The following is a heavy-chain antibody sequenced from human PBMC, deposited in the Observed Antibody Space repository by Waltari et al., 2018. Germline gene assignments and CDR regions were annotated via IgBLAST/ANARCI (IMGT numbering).Heavy chain of an antibody. D-gene: IGHD3-22*01. J-gene: IGHJ5*02. CDR1: GGSISSSSYY. V-gene: IGHV4-39*07. CDR3: ARNYYDSSGYYNENWFDP. CDR2: IYYSGST. Sequence: QLQLQESGPGLVKPSETLSLTCTVSGGSISSSSYYWGWIRQTPGKGLEWIGSIYYSGSTYYNPSLKSRVTISVDTSKNQFSLKLSSVTAADTAVYYCARNYYDSSGYYNENWFDPWGQGTLVTVSS.